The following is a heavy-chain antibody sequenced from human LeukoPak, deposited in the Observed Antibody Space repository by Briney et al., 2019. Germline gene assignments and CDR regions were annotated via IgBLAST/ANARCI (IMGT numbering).Heavy chain of an antibody. J-gene: IGHJ6*03. V-gene: IGHV4-34*01. CDR3: ASVYSGSYRYYYMDV. CDR1: GGSFSGYY. CDR2: INHSGST. Sequence: SETLSLTCAVYGGSFSGYYWSWIRQPPGKGLEWIGEINHSGSTNYNPSLKSRVTISVDTSKNQFSLKLSSVTAADTAVYYCASVYSGSYRYYYMDVWGKGTTVTVSS. D-gene: IGHD1-26*01.